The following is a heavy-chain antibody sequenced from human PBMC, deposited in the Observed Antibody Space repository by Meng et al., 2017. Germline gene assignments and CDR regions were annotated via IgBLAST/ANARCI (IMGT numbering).Heavy chain of an antibody. V-gene: IGHV4-61*01. J-gene: IGHJ4*02. D-gene: IGHD3-16*01. CDR2: IDYGGST. CDR1: GDSVTVGSHY. CDR3: ARTRGDYYFDY. Sequence: VPLQESGPGLLRPSETLSPTCTVSGDSVTVGSHYWSWIRQPPGKGLEWFGYIDYGGSTSYNPSLRSRVTISVDTSNNQFSLKLSSVTAADTAVFYCARTRGDYYFDYWGQGTLVTVSS.